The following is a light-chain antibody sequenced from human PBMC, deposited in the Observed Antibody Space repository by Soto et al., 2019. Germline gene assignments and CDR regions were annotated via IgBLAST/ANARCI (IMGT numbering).Light chain of an antibody. V-gene: IGLV2-14*03. Sequence: QSVLTQPASVSVSPGQSSTISCTGTRSDIGAYNFVSWYQQHPGEVPKLILYDVNVRPSGVSNRFSGSKSGNTASLPISGLQAEDEADYYCTSWTTSTTMIFGGGTKVTVL. CDR1: RSDIGAYNF. J-gene: IGLJ2*01. CDR3: TSWTTSTTMI. CDR2: DVN.